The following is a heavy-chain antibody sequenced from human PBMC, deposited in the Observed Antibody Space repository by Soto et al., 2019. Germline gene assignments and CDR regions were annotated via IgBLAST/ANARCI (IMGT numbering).Heavy chain of an antibody. CDR1: GGTFSSYA. CDR2: IIPIFGTA. Sequence: QVQLVQSGAEVKKPGSSVKVSCKASGGTFSSYAISWVRRAPGQGLEWMGGIIPIFGTANYAQKFQGRVTITADESTSTAYMELSSLRSEDTAVYYCASNYYDSSGYYRTPGNYYYYGMDVWGQGTTVTVSS. D-gene: IGHD3-22*01. J-gene: IGHJ6*02. CDR3: ASNYYDSSGYYRTPGNYYYYGMDV. V-gene: IGHV1-69*01.